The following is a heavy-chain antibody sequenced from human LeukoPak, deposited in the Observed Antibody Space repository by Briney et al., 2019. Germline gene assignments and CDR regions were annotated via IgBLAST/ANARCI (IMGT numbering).Heavy chain of an antibody. J-gene: IGHJ4*02. V-gene: IGHV3-23*01. Sequence: RPGGSLRLACAVSGFTFSNYAMNWVRQAPGKGLEWVSVISYSGGQTVYAGSVRDRFTISRDNSKNTLYLQMNSLRAEDTAVYYCAKDDRAGEYSYGYGPFDHWGQGTLVTVS. CDR1: GFTFSNYA. CDR2: ISYSGGQT. CDR3: AKDDRAGEYSYGYGPFDH. D-gene: IGHD5-18*01.